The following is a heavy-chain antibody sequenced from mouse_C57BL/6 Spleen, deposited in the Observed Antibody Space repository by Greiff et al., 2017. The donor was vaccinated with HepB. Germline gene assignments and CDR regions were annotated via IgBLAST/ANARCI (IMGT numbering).Heavy chain of an antibody. D-gene: IGHD1-1*01. CDR1: GYAFSSYL. J-gene: IGHJ2*01. CDR2: IYPGDGDT. Sequence: VQLQQSGAELVKPGASVKISCKASGYAFSSYLMNWVKQRPGKGLEWIGQIYPGDGDTNYNGKFKGKATLTADKSSSTAYMQLSSLTSEDSAVYFGARRDYGSSVDYWGQGTTLTVSS. CDR3: ARRDYGSSVDY. V-gene: IGHV1-80*01.